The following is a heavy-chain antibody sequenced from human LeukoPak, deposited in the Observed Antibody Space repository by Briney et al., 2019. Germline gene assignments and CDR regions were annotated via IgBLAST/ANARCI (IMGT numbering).Heavy chain of an antibody. J-gene: IGHJ4*02. CDR2: IRYDENNN. CDR3: ARGITYYYDSSRMNWPIADY. V-gene: IGHV3-30*02. D-gene: IGHD3-22*01. Sequence: GGSLRLSCAASGFTFSSYGMHWVRQAPGKGLEWVAFIRYDENNNYYGDSVKGRFTISRDNSKNTVYLQMKSLRAEDTAVYYCARGITYYYDSSRMNWPIADYWGQGTLVTVSS. CDR1: GFTFSSYG.